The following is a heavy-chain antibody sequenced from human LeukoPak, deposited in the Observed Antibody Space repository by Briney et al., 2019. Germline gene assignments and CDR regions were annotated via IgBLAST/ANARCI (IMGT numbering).Heavy chain of an antibody. V-gene: IGHV3-30*04. J-gene: IGHJ4*02. CDR3: AADGPSTWYGDFDF. CDR1: GFTFNIYP. Sequence: GGSLRLSYVASGFTFNIYPMHWVRQAPGTGLEWVALISNDGSNKYYADSVKGRFTISRDTSKNTLDLQMSGLRAEDTAIYYRAADGPSTWYGDFDFWGQGTLVTVSS. CDR2: ISNDGSNK. D-gene: IGHD6-13*01.